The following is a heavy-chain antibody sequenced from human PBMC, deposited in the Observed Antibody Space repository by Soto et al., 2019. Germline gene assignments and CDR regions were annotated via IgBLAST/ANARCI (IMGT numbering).Heavy chain of an antibody. V-gene: IGHV4-30-4*01. CDR2: IYYSGST. D-gene: IGHD1-26*01. CDR3: ATQEVGGSYVYTFDP. Sequence: PSETLSLTCPVSGGSISSGDYYWSWIRQPPGKGLEWIGYIYYSGSTYYNPSLKSRVTISVDTSKNQFSLKLSSVTAADTAVYYCATQEVGGSYVYTFDPWGQGTLVTVSS. J-gene: IGHJ5*02. CDR1: GGSISSGDYY.